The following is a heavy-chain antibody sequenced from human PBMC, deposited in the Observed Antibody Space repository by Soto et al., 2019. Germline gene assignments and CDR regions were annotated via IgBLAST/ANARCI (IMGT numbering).Heavy chain of an antibody. D-gene: IGHD2-2*01. V-gene: IGHV3-23*01. CDR3: AKPSRYCSSTSGYYDY. CDR2: ISGSGGST. J-gene: IGHJ4*02. Sequence: GGSLRLSCAASGFTFSSYAMSWVRQAPGKGLEWVSAISGSGGSTYYADSVKGRFTISRDNSKNTLFLQMNSLRAEDTAVYYCAKPSRYCSSTSGYYDYWGQGTLVTVSS. CDR1: GFTFSSYA.